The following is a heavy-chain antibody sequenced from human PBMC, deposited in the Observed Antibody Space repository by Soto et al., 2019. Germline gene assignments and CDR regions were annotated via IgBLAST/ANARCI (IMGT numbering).Heavy chain of an antibody. CDR2: MKPDGLQK. Sequence: EVQLVESGGGLVQPGGSLRLSCAASGFSFSGYWMSWVRQAPGKGLEWAAKMKPDGLQKSYVDSVKGRFTISRDNAKNSLYLQMNNLRAEDTAVYYCARDGLLDRGVTNYFDYWGQGTLVTVSS. CDR1: GFSFSGYW. V-gene: IGHV3-7*01. CDR3: ARDGLLDRGVTNYFDY. D-gene: IGHD3-10*01. J-gene: IGHJ4*02.